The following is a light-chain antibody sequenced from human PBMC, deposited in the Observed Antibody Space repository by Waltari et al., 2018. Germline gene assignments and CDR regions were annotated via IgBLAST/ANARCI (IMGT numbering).Light chain of an antibody. J-gene: IGLJ1*01. CDR3: CSYNDGPYV. Sequence: QSALTQPASVSGSPGQSITISCTGTSSDVGTYNLVSWYQQHPGKAPKLMIYEVTKRPSGVSSRFSASRSGNTASLTISGLKAEDEADYYCCSYNDGPYVFGTGTKVTVL. CDR2: EVT. CDR1: SSDVGTYNL. V-gene: IGLV2-23*02.